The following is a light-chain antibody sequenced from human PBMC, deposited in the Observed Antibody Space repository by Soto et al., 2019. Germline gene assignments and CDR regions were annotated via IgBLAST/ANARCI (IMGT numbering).Light chain of an antibody. V-gene: IGKV1-5*03. Sequence: DIQMTQSPSTLSASVGDRVTITCRASQSISSWLAWYQQKPGKAPKLLIYKASSLESGVPSRFSSSGSGTEFTLTISSLQPDDFATYYCQQYNSYSGSTFGQGTKLEIK. CDR3: QQYNSYSGST. J-gene: IGKJ2*01. CDR2: KAS. CDR1: QSISSW.